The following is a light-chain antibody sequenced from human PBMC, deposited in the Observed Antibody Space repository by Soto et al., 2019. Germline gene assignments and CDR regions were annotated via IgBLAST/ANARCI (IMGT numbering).Light chain of an antibody. J-gene: IGKJ2*01. CDR3: QQYNNWLLRT. V-gene: IGKV3-15*01. CDR2: GAS. Sequence: EIVMTQSPATLSVSPGERATLSCRASQSVSSNLAWYQQKRGQAPRLLIYGASTRATGIPARFSGSGSGTEFTLTISSLQSEDFAVYYCQQYNNWLLRTFDQGTKLEIK. CDR1: QSVSSN.